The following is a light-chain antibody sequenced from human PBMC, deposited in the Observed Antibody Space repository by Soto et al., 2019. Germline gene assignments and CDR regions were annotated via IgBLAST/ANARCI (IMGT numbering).Light chain of an antibody. CDR2: GAS. Sequence: EIVLTQSPGTLSLSPGEGATLSCRASQSISGNYLAWYQQKPGQAPRLLIYGASNRATGTPERFSGSGSGTDFTLTISRLEPQDSAIYYCQQYVTSVTFGQGTRLENK. J-gene: IGKJ5*01. CDR3: QQYVTSVT. CDR1: QSISGNY. V-gene: IGKV3-20*01.